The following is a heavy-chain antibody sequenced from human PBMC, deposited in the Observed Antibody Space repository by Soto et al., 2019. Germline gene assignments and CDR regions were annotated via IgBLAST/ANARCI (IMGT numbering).Heavy chain of an antibody. J-gene: IGHJ4*02. CDR1: DDSINSDKYY. V-gene: IGHV4-39*01. CDR3: ARGGSTFGGVIVVMFDY. CDR2: IYYRGNA. D-gene: IGHD3-16*02. Sequence: PSETLSLTCSVSDDSINSDKYYWGWIRQPPGKGLEWIGSIYYRGNAYYNPSLQTRVTISLDKSRSQFSLKLNSVTAADTAVYYCARGGSTFGGVIVVMFDYWGQGTLVTVSS.